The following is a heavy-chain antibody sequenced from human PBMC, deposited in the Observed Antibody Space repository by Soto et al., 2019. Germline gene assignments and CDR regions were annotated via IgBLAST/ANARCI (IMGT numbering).Heavy chain of an antibody. D-gene: IGHD3-3*01. CDR3: TRSQDNFLEWLPFNYYYGMDV. CDR2: IRSKAYGGTT. CDR1: GFTFGDYA. J-gene: IGHJ6*02. Sequence: GGSLRLSCTASGFTFGDYAMSWFRQAPGKGLEWVGFIRSKAYGGTTEYAASVKGRFTISRDDSKSIAYLQMNSLKTEDTAVYYCTRSQDNFLEWLPFNYYYGMDVWGQGTTVTVSS. V-gene: IGHV3-49*03.